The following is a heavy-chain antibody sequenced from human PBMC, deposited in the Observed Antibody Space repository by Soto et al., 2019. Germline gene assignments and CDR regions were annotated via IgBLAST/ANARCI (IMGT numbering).Heavy chain of an antibody. V-gene: IGHV3-23*04. Sequence: VQLVESGGGVVQPGRSLRLSCSASGFTFSNYAMSWVRRIPGKGLEWVSAISGSGGSTNYEDSVKGRFTISRDNSKSTLYLQMNSLRVDDTAVYYCAKGSPYSGTYFHPWGQGTLVTVSS. J-gene: IGHJ5*02. CDR3: AKGSPYSGTYFHP. D-gene: IGHD1-26*01. CDR2: ISGSGGST. CDR1: GFTFSNYA.